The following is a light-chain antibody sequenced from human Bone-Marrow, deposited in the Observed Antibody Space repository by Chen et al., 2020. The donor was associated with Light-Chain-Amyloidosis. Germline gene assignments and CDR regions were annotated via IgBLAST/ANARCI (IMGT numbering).Light chain of an antibody. J-gene: IGLJ3*02. CDR3: QVWDRSSDRPV. V-gene: IGLV3-21*02. Sequence: SYVLTQPSSVSVAPGPTATISCGGNNIGSTSVHWYQQTPGQAPLLVVYDDSDRTSGMPERLSGSNSGNTATLTISRVEAGDEADYYCQVWDRSSDRPVFGGGTKLTVL. CDR2: DDS. CDR1: NIGSTS.